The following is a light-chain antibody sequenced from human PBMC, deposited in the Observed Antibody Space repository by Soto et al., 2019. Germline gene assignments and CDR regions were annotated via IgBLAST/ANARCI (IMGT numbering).Light chain of an antibody. CDR3: QQRHMWPIT. CDR1: QSFRGL. J-gene: IGKJ5*01. CDR2: DAY. Sequence: EVVLTQSPVTLSLSPVERATLSCRASQSFRGLLAWYQQKPGQAPRVLIYDAYNRATGIPPRFSGSWSGTDFTLTISSLEPEDSSVYYCQQRHMWPITFGQGTRLEIK. V-gene: IGKV3-11*01.